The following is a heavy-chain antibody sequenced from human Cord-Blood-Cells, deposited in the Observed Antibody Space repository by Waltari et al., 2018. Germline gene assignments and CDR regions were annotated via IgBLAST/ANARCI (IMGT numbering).Heavy chain of an antibody. Sequence: QVQLVQSGAEVKKPGASVKVSCKASGYTFTGYYMHWVRQAPGQGLEWMGWINPNRSGTNHAQKLQGWVTMTRDTSISTAYMGLSRLRSDDTAVYYCARDRNRAFWSGYYAFDIWGQGTMVTVSS. CDR3: ARDRNRAFWSGYYAFDI. CDR2: INPNRSGT. D-gene: IGHD3-3*01. CDR1: GYTFTGYY. V-gene: IGHV1-2*04. J-gene: IGHJ3*02.